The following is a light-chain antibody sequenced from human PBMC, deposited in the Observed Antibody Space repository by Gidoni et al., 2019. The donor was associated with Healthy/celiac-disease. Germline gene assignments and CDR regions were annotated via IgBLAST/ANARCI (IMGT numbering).Light chain of an antibody. CDR2: GTA. Sequence: EIVMTQSPATLSVSPGERATLSCRASPIVSSNLAWYQQKPGQAPRLLIYGTATRATGIPARFSGSGSGTEFTLTISSLQSEDFAVYYCQQYNNWPRTFGQGTKVEIK. CDR3: QQYNNWPRT. V-gene: IGKV3-15*01. CDR1: PIVSSN. J-gene: IGKJ1*01.